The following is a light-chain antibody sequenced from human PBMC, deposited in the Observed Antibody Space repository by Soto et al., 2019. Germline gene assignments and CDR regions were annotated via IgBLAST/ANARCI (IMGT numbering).Light chain of an antibody. J-gene: IGKJ1*01. CDR1: QAIRND. CDR2: TAS. Sequence: AIQMTQSPSSLSASVGDRVIITCRASQAIRNDLGWYQQKPGKAPKLLIYTASTLQSGVPSRFSGSGSGTEFTLTISTLQPDDFATYFCQQYNTYTWTFGQGTKVDIK. CDR3: QQYNTYTWT. V-gene: IGKV1-6*01.